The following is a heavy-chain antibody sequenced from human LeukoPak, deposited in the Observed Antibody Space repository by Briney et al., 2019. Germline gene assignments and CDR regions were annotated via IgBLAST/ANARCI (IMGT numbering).Heavy chain of an antibody. CDR1: GFTVSSNY. J-gene: IGHJ3*01. D-gene: IGHD3-22*01. CDR3: ARERITMIVVDPDAFDV. V-gene: IGHV3-66*01. CDR2: IYSGGST. Sequence: GGSLRLSCAASGFTVSSNYMSWVRQAPGKGLEWVSVIYSGGSTYYADSVKGRFTISRDNSKNTLYLQMNSLRAEDTAVYYCARERITMIVVDPDAFDVWGQGTMVTVSS.